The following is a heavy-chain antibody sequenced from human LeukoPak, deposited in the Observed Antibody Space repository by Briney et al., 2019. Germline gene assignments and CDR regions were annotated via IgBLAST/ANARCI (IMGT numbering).Heavy chain of an antibody. CDR3: ARDPGVVVTASYFDY. V-gene: IGHV1-69*04. J-gene: IGHJ4*02. CDR2: IIPILGIA. Sequence: SVKVSCKASGGTFSSYAISWVRQAPGQGLEWMGRIIPILGIANYAQKFQGRVTITADKSTSTAYMELSSLRSEDTAVYYCARDPGVVVTASYFDYWGQGTLVTVSS. D-gene: IGHD2-21*02. CDR1: GGTFSSYA.